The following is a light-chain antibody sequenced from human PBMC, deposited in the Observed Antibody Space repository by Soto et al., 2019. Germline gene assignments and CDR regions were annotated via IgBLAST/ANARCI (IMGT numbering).Light chain of an antibody. V-gene: IGKV3D-20*01. CDR1: QSISSY. CDR3: QQYGGSLT. Sequence: IVLTESPANLSLSPRERATLSCGARQSISSYLAWYQQKPGLGPRLLIYYACRRATGSPDRFSGSGSGTDCTLTISRLEPEDVAGYYCQQYGGSLTFGPGTQVDIK. CDR2: YAC. J-gene: IGKJ3*01.